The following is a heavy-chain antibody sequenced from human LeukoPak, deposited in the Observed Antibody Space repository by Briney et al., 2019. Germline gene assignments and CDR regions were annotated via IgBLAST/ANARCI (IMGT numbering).Heavy chain of an antibody. J-gene: IGHJ2*01. CDR1: GFTFSNAW. D-gene: IGHD5-24*01. V-gene: IGHV3-11*05. CDR2: ITNSGTYT. CDR3: ARGYTVRVPTIPKADWYFDL. Sequence: GGSLRLSCAASGFTFSNAWMSWVRQAPGKGLEWVSYITNSGTYTNHADSVRGRFTISRDDAKNSLYLHMNSLRAEDTAVYYCARGYTVRVPTIPKADWYFDLWGRGTLVTVSS.